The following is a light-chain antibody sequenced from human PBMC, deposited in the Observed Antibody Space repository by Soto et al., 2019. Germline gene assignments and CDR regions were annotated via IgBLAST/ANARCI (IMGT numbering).Light chain of an antibody. J-gene: IGLJ3*02. CDR1: NIGSNS. V-gene: IGLV3-21*02. CDR3: QVWDGSSDHWV. Sequence: SYELTQPPSVSVAPGQTASLTCGGNNIGSNSVHWYQQKPGQAPVQVVYDDSDRPSGIPERFSGSNSGNTATLTISRVEAADEADYFCQVWDGSSDHWVFGGGTKLTVL. CDR2: DDS.